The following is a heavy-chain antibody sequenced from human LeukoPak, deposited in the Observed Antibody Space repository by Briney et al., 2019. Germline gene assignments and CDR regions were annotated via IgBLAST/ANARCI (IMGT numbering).Heavy chain of an antibody. J-gene: IGHJ6*02. CDR1: GYTFTSYG. Sequence: ASVKLSCKASGYTFTSYGISWVRQAPGQGLEWMGWISAYNGNTNYAQKLQGRVTMTTDTSTSTAYMELRRLRSDDTAVYYCAREVLYCTNGVCYQDLYYYYGMDVWGQGTTVTVSS. V-gene: IGHV1-18*01. CDR3: AREVLYCTNGVCYQDLYYYYGMDV. D-gene: IGHD2-8*01. CDR2: ISAYNGNT.